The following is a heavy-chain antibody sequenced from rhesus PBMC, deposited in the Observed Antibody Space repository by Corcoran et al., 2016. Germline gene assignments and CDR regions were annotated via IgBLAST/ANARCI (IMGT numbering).Heavy chain of an antibody. CDR2: INGGWGSK. V-gene: IGHV3S5*01. J-gene: IGHJ4*01. Sequence: EVQLVETGGGLVQPGGSLKLSCAASGFTFSSYGMSWVRQAPGKGLEWVSAINGGWGSKYYAESGEGRFTISRDNSKNPLSLQMNSLRAEDTAVYYCAKAEDDYGYYYTADYFDYWGQGVPVTVSS. CDR1: GFTFSSYG. D-gene: IGHD3-9*01. CDR3: AKAEDDYGYYYTADYFDY.